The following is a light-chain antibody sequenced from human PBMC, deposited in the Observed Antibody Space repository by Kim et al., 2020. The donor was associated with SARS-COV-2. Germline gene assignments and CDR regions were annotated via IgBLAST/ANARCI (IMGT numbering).Light chain of an antibody. CDR2: SAS. Sequence: DSVGERVTISCRARQDITSWLAWYQQKPGKAPNLLIYSASILESGVPSRFSGSGSGTDFTLTISSLQPADFGFYYCQQTNSFPLTFGGGTKLEIK. J-gene: IGKJ4*01. CDR3: QQTNSFPLT. CDR1: QDITSW. V-gene: IGKV1-12*01.